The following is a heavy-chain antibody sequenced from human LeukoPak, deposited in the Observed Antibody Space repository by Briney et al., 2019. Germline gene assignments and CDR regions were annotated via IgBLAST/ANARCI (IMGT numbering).Heavy chain of an antibody. CDR3: ARDVKGALAGTKGLSWFDP. J-gene: IGHJ5*02. V-gene: IGHV4-39*07. D-gene: IGHD6-19*01. CDR1: GGSISSSSYY. CDR2: IYYSGST. Sequence: PSETLSLTCTVSGGSISSSSYYWGWIRQPPGKGLEWIGTIYYSGSTYYNPSLKSRVTISVDTSKNQFSLRLSSVTAADTALYFCARDVKGALAGTKGLSWFDPWGQGTLVSVSS.